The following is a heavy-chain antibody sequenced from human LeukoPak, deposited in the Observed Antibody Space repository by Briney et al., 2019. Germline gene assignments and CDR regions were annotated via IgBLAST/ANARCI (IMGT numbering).Heavy chain of an antibody. D-gene: IGHD1-26*01. CDR1: GFTFGSYA. CDR3: AKGAYVSYALASGAFDI. V-gene: IGHV3-23*01. Sequence: GGSLRLSCAASGFTFGSYAMSWVRQAPGKGLEWVSAISGSGGSSYYADSVKGRFTISRGTSNSTLLLQMNSLRAEDTAVYYCAKGAYVSYALASGAFDIWGLGTMVTVSS. CDR2: ISGSGGSS. J-gene: IGHJ3*02.